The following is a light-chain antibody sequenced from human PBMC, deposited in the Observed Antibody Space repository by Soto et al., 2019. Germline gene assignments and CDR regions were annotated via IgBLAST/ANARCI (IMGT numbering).Light chain of an antibody. J-gene: IGLJ1*01. CDR1: SGHSNYA. CDR3: QTWGTGIRV. Sequence: QLVLTQSPSASASLGASVKLTCTLSSGHSNYAIAWHQQQPEKGPPYLMKVNSDGSHRKGDGIPDRFSGSSYGAQRYLTISSLQSEDEADYYCQTWGTGIRVFGTGTKLTVL. V-gene: IGLV4-69*01. CDR2: VNSDGSH.